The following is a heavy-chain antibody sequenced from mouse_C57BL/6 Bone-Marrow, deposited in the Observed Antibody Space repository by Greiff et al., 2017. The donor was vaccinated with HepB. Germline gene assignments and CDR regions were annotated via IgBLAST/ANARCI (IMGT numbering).Heavy chain of an antibody. CDR3: AKYSNYVYYAMDY. CDR1: GYTFTSYW. CDR2: IYPGSGST. V-gene: IGHV1-55*01. J-gene: IGHJ4*01. D-gene: IGHD2-5*01. Sequence: QVQLQQPGAELVKPGASVKMSCKASGYTFTSYWITWVKQRPGQGLEWIGDIYPGSGSTNYNETFKCKATLTVDTSSSTAYMQLSSLTSEDSAVYYCAKYSNYVYYAMDYWGQGTSVTVSS.